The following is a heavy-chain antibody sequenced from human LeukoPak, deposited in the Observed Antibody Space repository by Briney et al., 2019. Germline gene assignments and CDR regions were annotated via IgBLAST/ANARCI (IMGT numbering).Heavy chain of an antibody. CDR1: GYPFTSFG. V-gene: IGHV1-18*01. D-gene: IGHD1-26*01. CDR2: ISAYNGKT. CDR3: ARDRHGGSSGGGQYNYVYYYLDV. Sequence: ASVKVSCKASGYPFTSFGISWVRQAPGQGLEWMGWISAYNGKTNYAQEVQGRVTMTTDTSTSTAYMELRSLRYDDTAVYYCARDRHGGSSGGGQYNYVYYYLDVWGKGTTLTVSS. J-gene: IGHJ6*03.